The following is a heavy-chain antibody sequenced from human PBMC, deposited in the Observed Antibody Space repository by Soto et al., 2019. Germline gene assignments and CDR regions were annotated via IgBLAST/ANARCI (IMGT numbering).Heavy chain of an antibody. Sequence: SETLSLTCAVYGGSFSGYYWSWIRQPPGKGLEWIGEINHSGSTNYNPSLKSRVTISVDTSKNQFSLKLSSVTAADTAVYYCARGIVKVEMATTTYCYYYRMDVGGEGTTVAV. CDR2: INHSGST. V-gene: IGHV4-34*01. CDR3: ARGIVKVEMATTTYCYYYRMDV. J-gene: IGHJ6*02. CDR1: GGSFSGYY. D-gene: IGHD1-1*01.